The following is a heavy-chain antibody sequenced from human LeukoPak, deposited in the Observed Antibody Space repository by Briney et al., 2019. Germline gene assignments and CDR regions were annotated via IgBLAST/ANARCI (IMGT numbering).Heavy chain of an antibody. CDR1: GFTFSSYD. CDR2: IGTAGDP. V-gene: IGHV3-13*05. CDR3: ARAAPGWAARPSYYYGMDV. Sequence: GSLRLSCAASGFTFSSYDMHWVRQATGKGLEWVSAIGTAGDPYYPGSVKGRFTISRENAKNSLYLQMNSLRAGDTAVYYCARAAPGWAARPSYYYGMDVWGQGTTVTVSS. D-gene: IGHD6-6*01. J-gene: IGHJ6*02.